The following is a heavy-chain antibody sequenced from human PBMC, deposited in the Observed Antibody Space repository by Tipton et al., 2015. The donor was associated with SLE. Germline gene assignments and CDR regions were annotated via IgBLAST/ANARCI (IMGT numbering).Heavy chain of an antibody. J-gene: IGHJ2*01. Sequence: LRLSCAVYGGSFSGYYWSWIRQPPGKGLEWIGEINHSGSTNYNPSLKNRVTISVDTSKNQFSLKLSSVTAADTAVYYCARGELYWSFDLWGRGTLVTVSS. D-gene: IGHD1-26*01. CDR1: GGSFSGYY. V-gene: IGHV4-34*01. CDR3: ARGELYWSFDL. CDR2: INHSGST.